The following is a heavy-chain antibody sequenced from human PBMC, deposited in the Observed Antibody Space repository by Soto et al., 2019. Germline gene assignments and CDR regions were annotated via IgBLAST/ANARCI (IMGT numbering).Heavy chain of an antibody. CDR2: IYYSGSP. V-gene: IGHV4-39*01. CDR1: GGSISGGDDY. CDR3: VSRSAKFDRSGYHDNWYFDV. J-gene: IGHJ2*01. Sequence: QLQLQESGPGLVKPSETLSLSCSVSGGSISGGDDYWGWVRQPPGKGLEWIGSIYYSGSPYYNPSLRSRVTLSVDTAKNQFSLKLSSVTAAHTSVFYCVSRSAKFDRSGYHDNWYFDVWGRGTLVTVSS. D-gene: IGHD3-22*01.